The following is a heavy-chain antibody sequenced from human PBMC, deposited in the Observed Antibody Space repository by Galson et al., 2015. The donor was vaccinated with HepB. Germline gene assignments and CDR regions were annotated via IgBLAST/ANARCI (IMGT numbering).Heavy chain of an antibody. V-gene: IGHV2-5*02. J-gene: IGHJ3*02. CDR3: AHSTGVVTAIARCVWGSVCAFDI. CDR2: IYWDDDK. Sequence: PALVKPTQTLTLTCTFSGFSLSTSGVGVGWIRQPPGKALEWLALIYWDDDKRYSPSLKSRLTITEDTSKNQVVLTMTNMDPVDTATYYCAHSTGVVTAIARCVWGSVCAFDIWGQGTMVTVSS. D-gene: IGHD2-21*02. CDR1: GFSLSTSGVG.